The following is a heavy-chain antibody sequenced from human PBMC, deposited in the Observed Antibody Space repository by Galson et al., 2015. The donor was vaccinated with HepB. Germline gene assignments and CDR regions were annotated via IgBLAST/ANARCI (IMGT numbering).Heavy chain of an antibody. Sequence: SLRLSCAASGFTFSSYSMHWVRQAPGKGLEWVAVIWYDGRDKYYADSVKGRFTISRDNSKNTLYLQMNSLRAEDTAVYYCAREYQLPSRLMHGMDVWGQGTTVTVSS. CDR2: IWYDGRDK. D-gene: IGHD2-2*01. J-gene: IGHJ6*02. V-gene: IGHV3-33*01. CDR1: GFTFSSYS. CDR3: AREYQLPSRLMHGMDV.